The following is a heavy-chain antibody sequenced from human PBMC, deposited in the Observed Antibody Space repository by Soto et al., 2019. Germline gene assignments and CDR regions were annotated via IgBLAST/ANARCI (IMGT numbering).Heavy chain of an antibody. Sequence: SVPMTLTPTLDGRNISGYYRSWIRQKTGKGLEWIGEINHSGSTNYNPSLKSRVTISVDTSKNQFSLKLSSVTAADTAVYYCASSAIVVVVAAKIFDYWGQGTLVTVSS. CDR1: GRNISGYY. V-gene: IGHV4-34*01. J-gene: IGHJ4*02. CDR2: INHSGST. D-gene: IGHD2-15*01. CDR3: ASSAIVVVVAAKIFDY.